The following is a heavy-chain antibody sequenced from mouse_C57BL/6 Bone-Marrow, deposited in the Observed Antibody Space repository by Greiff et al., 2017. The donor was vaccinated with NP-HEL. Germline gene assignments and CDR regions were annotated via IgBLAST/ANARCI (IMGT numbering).Heavy chain of an antibody. Sequence: QVQLQQSGAELARPGASVKLSCKASGYTFTSYGISWVKQRTGQGLEWIGEIYPRSGNTYYNEKFKGKATLTADKSSSTAYMELRSLTSEDSAVYFCARRAITTVVAYYFDYWGQGTTLTVSS. J-gene: IGHJ2*01. CDR3: ARRAITTVVAYYFDY. D-gene: IGHD1-1*01. V-gene: IGHV1-81*01. CDR2: IYPRSGNT. CDR1: GYTFTSYG.